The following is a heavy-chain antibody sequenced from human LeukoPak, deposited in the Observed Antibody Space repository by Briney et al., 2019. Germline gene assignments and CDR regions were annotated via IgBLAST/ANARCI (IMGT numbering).Heavy chain of an antibody. CDR3: AREDFGDYYFDS. J-gene: IGHJ4*02. V-gene: IGHV1-2*06. CDR2: INPNSGGT. Sequence: ASVKVSCKASGYTFTGYYMHWVRQAPGQGLEWMGRINPNSGGTNYAQKFQGRVTMTRDTSISTAYMELSRLRSDDTAMYYCAREDFGDYYFDSWGQGTLVTVSS. D-gene: IGHD4-17*01. CDR1: GYTFTGYY.